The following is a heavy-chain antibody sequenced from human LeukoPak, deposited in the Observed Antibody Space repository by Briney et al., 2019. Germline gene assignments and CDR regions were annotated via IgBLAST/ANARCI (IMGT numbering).Heavy chain of an antibody. Sequence: SETLSLTCAVYGGSFSGYYWSWIRQPPGKGLEWIGEINHSGSTNYNPSLKSRVTISVDTSKNQFSLKLSSVTAADTAVYYCARVGGYSSSWYGGWFDPWGQGTLVTVSS. V-gene: IGHV4-34*01. CDR2: INHSGST. D-gene: IGHD6-13*01. CDR3: ARVGGYSSSWYGGWFDP. CDR1: GGSFSGYY. J-gene: IGHJ5*02.